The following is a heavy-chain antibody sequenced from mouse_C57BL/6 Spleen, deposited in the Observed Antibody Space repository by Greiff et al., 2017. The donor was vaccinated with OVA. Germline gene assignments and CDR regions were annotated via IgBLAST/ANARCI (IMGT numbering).Heavy chain of an antibody. CDR2: INPNNGGT. J-gene: IGHJ3*01. V-gene: IGHV1-22*01. CDR1: GYTFTDYN. D-gene: IGHD1-1*01. CDR3: ARFPNYYGSSYEAY. Sequence: VQLQQSGPELVKPGASVKMSCKASGYTFTDYNMHWVKQSHGKSLEWIGYINPNNGGTSYNQKFKGKATLTVNKSSSTAYMELRSLTSEDSAVYYCARFPNYYGSSYEAYWGQGTLVTVSA.